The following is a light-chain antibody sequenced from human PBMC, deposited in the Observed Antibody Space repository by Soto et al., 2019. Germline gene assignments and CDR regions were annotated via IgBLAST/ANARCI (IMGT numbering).Light chain of an antibody. CDR3: QQHNNWPPYT. CDR2: VAS. Sequence: EIVMTQSPATLSVSPGEGATLSCRASQSVGSDLAWYQQQPGQHPRRLIYVASTRATVIPTRLSGGGSVTEFTLTISSLQSDDSAVDYCQQHNNWPPYTFGQGTKLEIK. V-gene: IGKV3-15*01. CDR1: QSVGSD. J-gene: IGKJ2*01.